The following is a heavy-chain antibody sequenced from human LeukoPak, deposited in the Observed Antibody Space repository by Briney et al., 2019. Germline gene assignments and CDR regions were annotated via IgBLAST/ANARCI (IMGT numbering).Heavy chain of an antibody. D-gene: IGHD3-10*01. V-gene: IGHV4-31*03. CDR3: ARGGSYYYGSGSYYNGGDYWFDP. CDR1: GGSISSGGYY. Sequence: SETLSLTCTVSGGSISSGGYYWSWVPQHPGKGLEWIGYNYYSGSTYYHPSLKSRVTISVDTSKNQFYLKLSSVTAADTAVYYCARGGSYYYGSGSYYNGGDYWFDPWGQGTLVTVSS. J-gene: IGHJ5*02. CDR2: NYYSGST.